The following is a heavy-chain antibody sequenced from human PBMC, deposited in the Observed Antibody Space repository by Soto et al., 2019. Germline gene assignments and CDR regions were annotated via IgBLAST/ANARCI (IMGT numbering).Heavy chain of an antibody. CDR2: IYHSGTF. Sequence: QVRLKESGPGLVKPSGTLSLTCAVSGGSVESSSCWSWVRQAPGKGLEWIGEIYHSGTFNYNPSLASGVSVSEDKSTNHFSLNLNSVTAADTAVYYCVRSVPAATWAYNGMDVWGQGTTVTVSS. CDR1: GGSVESSSC. D-gene: IGHD2-15*01. J-gene: IGHJ6*02. V-gene: IGHV4-4*02. CDR3: VRSVPAATWAYNGMDV.